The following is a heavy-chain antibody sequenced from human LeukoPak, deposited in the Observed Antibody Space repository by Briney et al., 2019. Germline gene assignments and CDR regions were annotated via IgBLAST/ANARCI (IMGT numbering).Heavy chain of an antibody. CDR1: GGSFSGYY. V-gene: IGHV4-59*12. CDR2: IYYSGST. J-gene: IGHJ4*02. CDR3: ARDKYYYDSSGYRLFDY. D-gene: IGHD3-22*01. Sequence: SETLSLTCAVYGGSFSGYYWSWIRQPPGKGLEWIGYIYYSGSTNYNPSLKSRVTISVDTSKNQFSLKLSSVTAADTAVYYCARDKYYYDSSGYRLFDYWGQGTLVTVSS.